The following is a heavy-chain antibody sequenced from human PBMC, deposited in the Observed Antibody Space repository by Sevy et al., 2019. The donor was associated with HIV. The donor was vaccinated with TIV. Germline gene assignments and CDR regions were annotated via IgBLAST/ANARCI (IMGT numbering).Heavy chain of an antibody. D-gene: IGHD1-26*01. V-gene: IGHV4-59*01. Sequence: SETLSLTCTVSGGSISSYYWSWIRQPPGKGLEWIGYIYYSGSTNYNPSLKSRVTISVDTYKNQFSLKLSSVTAADTAVYYWGRDTRALVGARWFDPWGQGTLVTVSS. CDR3: GRDTRALVGARWFDP. CDR2: IYYSGST. CDR1: GGSISSYY. J-gene: IGHJ5*02.